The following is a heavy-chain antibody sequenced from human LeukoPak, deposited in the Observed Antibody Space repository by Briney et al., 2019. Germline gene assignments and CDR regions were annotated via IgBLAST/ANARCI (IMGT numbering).Heavy chain of an antibody. Sequence: PGGSLRLSCAASGFTFSSYTMSWVRQAPGKGLEWVSGISGSGDSTYYADSVKGGFTISRDNAKNSLHMQMNSLRAEDTAVYYCAKDQTPYYWGQGTLVTVSS. CDR1: GFTFSSYT. CDR2: ISGSGDST. V-gene: IGHV3-23*01. J-gene: IGHJ4*02. CDR3: AKDQTPYY.